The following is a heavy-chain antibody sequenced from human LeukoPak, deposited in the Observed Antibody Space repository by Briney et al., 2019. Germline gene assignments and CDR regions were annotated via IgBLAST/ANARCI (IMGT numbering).Heavy chain of an antibody. CDR2: ISGSGGST. CDR3: ATPLAAAGTFPLDY. V-gene: IGHV3-23*01. CDR1: GFTFSSYA. D-gene: IGHD6-13*01. Sequence: PGGSLRLSCAASGFTFSSYAMSWVRQAPGKGLEWVSAISGSGGSTYYADSVKGRFTISRDNSKNMLYLQMNSLRAEDTAVYYCATPLAAAGTFPLDYWGQGTLVTVSS. J-gene: IGHJ4*02.